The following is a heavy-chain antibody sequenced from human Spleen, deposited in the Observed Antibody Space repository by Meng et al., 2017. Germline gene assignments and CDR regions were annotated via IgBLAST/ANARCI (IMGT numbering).Heavy chain of an antibody. CDR2: ISAYNGNT. D-gene: IGHD6-19*01. V-gene: IGHV1-18*01. Sequence: ASVKVSCKASGYTFTSYGISWVRQAPGQGLEWMGWISAYNGNTNYAQKLQGRVTMTTDTSTSTAYMELRSLRSDDTAVYYCARDSQYSSGWYHFDNWGQGTLVTVSS. CDR1: GYTFTSYG. J-gene: IGHJ4*02. CDR3: ARDSQYSSGWYHFDN.